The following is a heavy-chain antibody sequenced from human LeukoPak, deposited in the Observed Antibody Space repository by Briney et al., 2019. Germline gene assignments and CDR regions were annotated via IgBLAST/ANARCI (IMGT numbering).Heavy chain of an antibody. CDR3: ANLLRWEPY. CDR2: ISSSSSTI. Sequence: GGSLRLSCAASGFTFSIYSMNWVRQAPGKGLEWVSYISSSSSTIHYADSVKGRFTISRDNAKNSLYLQMNSLRAEDTAVYYCANLLRWEPYWGQGTLVTVSS. J-gene: IGHJ4*02. CDR1: GFTFSIYS. D-gene: IGHD4-23*01. V-gene: IGHV3-48*01.